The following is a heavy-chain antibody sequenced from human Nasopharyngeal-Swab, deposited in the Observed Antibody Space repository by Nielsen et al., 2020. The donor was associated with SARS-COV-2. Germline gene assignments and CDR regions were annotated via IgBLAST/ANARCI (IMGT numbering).Heavy chain of an antibody. Sequence: SETLSLTCTVSGVSITSQYWSWIRQPPGKGLEWIAEINHSGSTNYNPSLKSRVTLSVDTSMNQFSLELSSVTAADTAVYYCARGLSGIVPAPILGLGPYYYYYYMDVWGKGTTVTVSS. D-gene: IGHD2-2*01. CDR1: GVSITSQY. V-gene: IGHV4-34*01. CDR3: ARGLSGIVPAPILGLGPYYYYYYMDV. J-gene: IGHJ6*03. CDR2: INHSGST.